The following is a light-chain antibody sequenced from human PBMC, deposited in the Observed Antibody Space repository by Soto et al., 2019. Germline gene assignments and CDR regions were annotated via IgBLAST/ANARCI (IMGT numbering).Light chain of an antibody. J-gene: IGLJ2*01. CDR3: SSYTSSSTLGV. CDR1: SSDVGGYDY. V-gene: IGLV2-14*01. Sequence: QSALTQPASVSGSPGQSITISCTGTSSDVGGYDYVSWYQQRPGEPPKLMIYEVSDRPSGVSNRFSGSKSGNTASLTISGLQAEDEADYYCSSYTSSSTLGVFGGGTKVTVL. CDR2: EVS.